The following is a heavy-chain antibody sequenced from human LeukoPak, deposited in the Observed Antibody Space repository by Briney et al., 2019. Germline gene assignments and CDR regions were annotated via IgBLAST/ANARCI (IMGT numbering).Heavy chain of an antibody. D-gene: IGHD3-16*01. CDR2: IYYSGGT. Sequence: PSETLSLTCTVSGGSISSYYWSWIRQPPGKGLEWIGYIYYSGGTNYNPSLKSRVTISVDTSKNQFSLKLSSVTAADTAVYYCARHVTARGYFDYWGQGTLVTVSS. CDR1: GGSISSYY. CDR3: ARHVTARGYFDY. J-gene: IGHJ4*02. V-gene: IGHV4-59*08.